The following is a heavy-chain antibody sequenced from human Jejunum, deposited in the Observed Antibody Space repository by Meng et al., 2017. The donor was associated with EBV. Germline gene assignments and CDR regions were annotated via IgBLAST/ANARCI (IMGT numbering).Heavy chain of an antibody. Sequence: EVQLLESGGGLVQPGGSLRLSCAATEFTFSSYAMSWVRQAPGKGLEWVSTITGSAATTYYADSVKGRFTISRDNSKSMLYLQLSSLRADDTAVYYCAKPAGRLSGFSSSWTNWFDPWGKGTLGNVST. V-gene: IGHV3-23*01. J-gene: IGHJ5*02. D-gene: IGHD6-13*01. CDR3: AKPAGRLSGFSSSWTNWFDP. CDR2: ITGSAATT. CDR1: EFTFSSYA.